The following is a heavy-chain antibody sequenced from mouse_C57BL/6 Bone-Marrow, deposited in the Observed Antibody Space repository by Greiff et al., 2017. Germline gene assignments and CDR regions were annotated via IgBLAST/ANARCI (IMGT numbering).Heavy chain of an antibody. D-gene: IGHD1-1*01. CDR1: GYTFTSYW. J-gene: IGHJ2*01. V-gene: IGHV1-64*01. CDR3: ARWATVVYFDY. Sequence: VQLQQPGAELVKPGASVKLSCKASGYTFTSYWMHWVKQRPGQGLEWIGMIHPNSGSTNYNEKFKSKATLTVDKSSSTAYMQLSSLTSEDSAVDYCARWATVVYFDYWGQGTTLTVSS. CDR2: IHPNSGST.